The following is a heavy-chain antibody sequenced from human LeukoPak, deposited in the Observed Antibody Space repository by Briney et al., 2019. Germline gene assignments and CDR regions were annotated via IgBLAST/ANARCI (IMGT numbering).Heavy chain of an antibody. CDR3: ARGREIPFGHHYYYGMDV. CDR2: ISGSGGST. D-gene: IGHD3-16*01. Sequence: PGGSLRLSCAASGFTFSNYGMSWVRQAPGKGLEWASSISGSGGSTYYADSVKGRFTISRDNSKNTLYLQMNSLGAEDTAVYYCARGREIPFGHHYYYGMDVWGQGITVTVSS. V-gene: IGHV3-23*01. J-gene: IGHJ6*02. CDR1: GFTFSNYG.